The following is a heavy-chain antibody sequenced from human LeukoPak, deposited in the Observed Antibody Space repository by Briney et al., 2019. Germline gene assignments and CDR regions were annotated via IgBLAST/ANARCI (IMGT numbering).Heavy chain of an antibody. V-gene: IGHV4-61*02. CDR1: GGSISSGSYY. CDR3: ARGTSTVWDYSASENWFDP. J-gene: IGHJ5*02. CDR2: IYTSGST. Sequence: SQTLSLTCTVSGGSISSGSYYWSWIRQPAGKGLEWIGRIYTSGSTNSNPSLKSRVTISLDTSKNQFSLKLSSVTAADAAVYYCARGTSTVWDYSASENWFDPWGQGTLVTVSS. D-gene: IGHD3-16*01.